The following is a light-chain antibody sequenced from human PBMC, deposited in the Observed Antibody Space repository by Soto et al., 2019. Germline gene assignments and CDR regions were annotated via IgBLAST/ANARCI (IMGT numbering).Light chain of an antibody. Sequence: EIVMTQSPATLSVSPGERAALSCRASQSVSSNLAWYLQKPGQAPRLLIYGASTRATGIPARFSGSGSGTEFTLSISSLQSEDFAVYYCQQYYNWPRTFGQGTKVDI. V-gene: IGKV3-15*01. J-gene: IGKJ1*01. CDR3: QQYYNWPRT. CDR1: QSVSSN. CDR2: GAS.